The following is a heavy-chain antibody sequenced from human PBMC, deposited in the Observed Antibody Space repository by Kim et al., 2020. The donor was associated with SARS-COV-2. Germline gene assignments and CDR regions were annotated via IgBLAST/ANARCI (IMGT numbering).Heavy chain of an antibody. CDR3: ARGQKLYNC. J-gene: IGHJ4*02. V-gene: IGHV3-7*01. CDR1: GLTFSSYW. CDR2: INQDGSEK. Sequence: GGSLRLSCAASGLTFSSYWMSWVRQAPGKGLEWVANINQDGSEKYYVDSVKGRLTITRDNAKNSLYLQMYSLRAEDTAVYYCARGQKLYNCWGQGTLVTVSS.